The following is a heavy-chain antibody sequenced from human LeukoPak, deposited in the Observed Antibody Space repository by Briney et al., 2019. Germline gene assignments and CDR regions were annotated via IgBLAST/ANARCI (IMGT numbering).Heavy chain of an antibody. D-gene: IGHD1-26*01. CDR3: ARGKGVGRRGSAFDI. CDR2: INWNGGST. Sequence: GGSLRLSCAASGFTFDDYGMSWVRQAPGKGLEWVSGINWNGGSTGYADSVKGRFTISRDNAKNSLYLQMNSLRAEDTALYYCARGKGVGRRGSAFDIWGQGTMVTVSS. V-gene: IGHV3-20*04. J-gene: IGHJ3*02. CDR1: GFTFDDYG.